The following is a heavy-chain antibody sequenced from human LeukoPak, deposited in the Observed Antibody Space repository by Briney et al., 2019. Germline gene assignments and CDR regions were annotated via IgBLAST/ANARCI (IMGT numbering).Heavy chain of an antibody. D-gene: IGHD3-9*01. CDR1: GYSFTSYW. Sequence: HGESLQISCKGSGYSFTSYWIGWVRQLPGKGLEWMGIIYPGDSDTRYSPSFQGQVTISADKSISTAYLQWSSLKASDTAMYFCARRKDYDILTGSSQYYFDYWGQGTLVTVPS. CDR3: ARRKDYDILTGSSQYYFDY. J-gene: IGHJ4*02. CDR2: IYPGDSDT. V-gene: IGHV5-51*01.